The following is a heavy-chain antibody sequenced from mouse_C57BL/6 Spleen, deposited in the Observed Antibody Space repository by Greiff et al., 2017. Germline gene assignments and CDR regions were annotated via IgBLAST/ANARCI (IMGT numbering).Heavy chain of an antibody. Sequence: VQLVESGAELARPGASVKMSCKASGYTFTSYTMHWVKQRPGQGLEWIGYINPSSGYTKYNQKFKDKATLTADKSSSTAYMQLSSLTSEDSAVYYCARGYGSSYGWYFDVWGTGTTVTVSS. CDR1: GYTFTSYT. D-gene: IGHD1-1*01. CDR2: INPSSGYT. CDR3: ARGYGSSYGWYFDV. J-gene: IGHJ1*03. V-gene: IGHV1-4*01.